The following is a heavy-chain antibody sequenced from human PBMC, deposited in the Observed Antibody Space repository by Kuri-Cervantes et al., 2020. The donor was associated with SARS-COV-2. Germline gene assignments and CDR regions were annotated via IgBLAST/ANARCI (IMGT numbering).Heavy chain of an antibody. J-gene: IGHJ6*03. D-gene: IGHD3-10*01. V-gene: IGHV1-2*02. Sequence: ASVKVSCKASGYTFTGYYMHWVRQAPGQGLEWMGWINPNSGGTNYAQKFQGRVTMTRDTSISTAYMELRSLRSDDAAVYYCARGITMVRGVIRFDYYLYYMDVWGQGTTVTVSS. CDR3: ARGITMVRGVIRFDYYLYYMDV. CDR2: INPNSGGT. CDR1: GYTFTGYY.